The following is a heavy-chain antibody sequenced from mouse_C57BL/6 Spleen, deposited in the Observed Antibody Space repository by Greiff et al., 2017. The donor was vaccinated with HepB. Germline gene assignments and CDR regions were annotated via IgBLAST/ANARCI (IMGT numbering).Heavy chain of an antibody. Sequence: QVHLQQSGAELARPGASVYLSCKASGYTFTCYSLHWVKQRPGPGLEWIGYINPCSGYTKYNQKFKDKATLSEDKYSSTADMQLSSLPYEDSAVYYEARRFGDTAGVAGYCYGMDYGGQGTSVTVSS. D-gene: IGHD1-1*01. CDR3: ARRFGDTAGVAGYCYGMDY. CDR2: INPCSGYT. J-gene: IGHJ4*01. CDR1: GYTFTCYS. V-gene: IGHV1-4*01.